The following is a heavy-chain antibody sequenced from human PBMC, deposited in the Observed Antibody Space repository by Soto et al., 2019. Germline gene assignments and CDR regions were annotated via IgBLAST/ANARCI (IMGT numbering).Heavy chain of an antibody. Sequence: SETLSLTCAVYGGSSSGYYWSWIRQPPGKGLEWIGEINHSGSTNYNPSLKSRVTISVDTSKNQFSLKLSSVTAADTAVYYCARDTSTFGGVIDYYYGMDVGGQGTTVTVSS. CDR2: INHSGST. J-gene: IGHJ6*02. D-gene: IGHD3-16*02. CDR3: ARDTSTFGGVIDYYYGMDV. V-gene: IGHV4-34*01. CDR1: GGSSSGYY.